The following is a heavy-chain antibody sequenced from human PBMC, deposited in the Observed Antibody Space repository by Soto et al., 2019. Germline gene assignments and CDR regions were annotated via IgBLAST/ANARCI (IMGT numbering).Heavy chain of an antibody. D-gene: IGHD3-10*01. J-gene: IGHJ4*02. V-gene: IGHV3-23*01. CDR2: FRTSGDGGTT. CDR3: AKKVNSGPGSQYFDY. Sequence: SCAXSGFTFSSYSMSWVRQAPGKGLEWVSGFRTSGDGGTTYYADSVKGRFTISRDNSKNMLFLQMNSLRAEDTAIYYCAKKVNSGPGSQYFDYWGQGTLVTVSS. CDR1: GFTFSSYS.